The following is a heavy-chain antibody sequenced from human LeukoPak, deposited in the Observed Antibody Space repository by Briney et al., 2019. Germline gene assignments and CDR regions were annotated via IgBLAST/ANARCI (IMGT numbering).Heavy chain of an antibody. V-gene: IGHV3-23*01. CDR1: GFTLSSYA. D-gene: IGHD3-16*01. CDR3: AKDDSAVGDFTLGY. Sequence: GGSLRLSCAASGFTLSSYAMSWVRQAPGKGLEWVSAISGSGGSTYYADSVKGRFTISRDNSKNTLYLQMNRLRAEDTAVYYCAKDDSAVGDFTLGYWGQGTLVTVSS. J-gene: IGHJ4*02. CDR2: ISGSGGST.